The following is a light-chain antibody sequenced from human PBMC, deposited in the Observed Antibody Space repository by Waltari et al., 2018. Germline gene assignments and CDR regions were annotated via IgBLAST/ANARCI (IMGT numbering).Light chain of an antibody. V-gene: IGKV4-1*01. CDR2: WAA. CDR1: QSILYSTKNKNY. J-gene: IGKJ2*03. CDR3: QHYYSSPYS. Sequence: EILMSQSPDSLALSLGERVTIHCKCSQSILYSTKNKNYLARFQHKPAQDPKLLIYWAATLQSEVPNRFSGSGSGTDFTLTISGLQAEDVAVYYCQHYYSSPYSFGEGTNVEIK.